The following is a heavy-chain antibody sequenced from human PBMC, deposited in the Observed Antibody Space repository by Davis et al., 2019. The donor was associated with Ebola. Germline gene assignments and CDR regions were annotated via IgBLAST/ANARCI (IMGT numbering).Heavy chain of an antibody. D-gene: IGHD2-15*01. CDR1: GYTFTSYA. CDR3: AHLGPQRYCSGGGCHGYLDY. CDR2: IIPVFRTA. Sequence: SVKVSCKASGYTFTSYAMTWVRQAPGQGLEWVGGIIPVFRTASYAQKFQGRVTITAVESTRTAYMELNGLRSEDTAVYYCAHLGPQRYCSGGGCHGYLDYWGQGTLVTVSS. J-gene: IGHJ4*02. V-gene: IGHV1-69*13.